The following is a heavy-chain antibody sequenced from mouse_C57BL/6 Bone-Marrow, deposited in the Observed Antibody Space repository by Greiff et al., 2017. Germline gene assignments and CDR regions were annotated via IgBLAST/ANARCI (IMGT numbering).Heavy chain of an antibody. CDR3: ARSRVLRRQFAY. V-gene: IGHV1-54*01. CDR1: GYAFTNYL. CDR2: INPGSGGT. J-gene: IGHJ3*01. D-gene: IGHD1-1*01. Sequence: VQLQQSGAELVRPGTSVKVSCKASGYAFTNYLIEWVKQRPGQGLEWIGVINPGSGGTNYNEKFKGKATLTADKSSSTAYMQLSSLTSEDSAVYCCARSRVLRRQFAYWGQGTLVTVSA.